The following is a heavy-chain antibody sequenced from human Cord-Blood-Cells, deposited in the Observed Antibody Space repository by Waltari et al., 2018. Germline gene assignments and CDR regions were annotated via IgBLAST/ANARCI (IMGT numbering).Heavy chain of an antibody. CDR1: GYTFTGYY. CDR2: INPNSGGT. CDR3: ARTQMGATLPLDD. D-gene: IGHD1-26*01. J-gene: IGHJ4*02. V-gene: IGHV1-2*02. Sequence: QVQLVQSGAEVKKPGASVKVSCKASGYTFTGYYMHWVRQAPGQGIEWMGWINPNSGGTNYAQKFQGRVTMTRDTSISTAYMELSRLRSDDTAVDYCARTQMGATLPLDDWGQGTLVTVSS.